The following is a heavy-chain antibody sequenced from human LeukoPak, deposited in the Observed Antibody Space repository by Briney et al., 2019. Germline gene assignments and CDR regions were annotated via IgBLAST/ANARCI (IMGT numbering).Heavy chain of an antibody. CDR1: GYTFTSYD. Sequence: ASVTVSCTASGYTFTSYDIQWVRQAPGQGLEWMGIISPSDGSTTYAQKFQARVTMPSHTSTSTVYMELSSLRSEDTAVYFCARGASDFYFDYWGQGTLVTVSS. D-gene: IGHD2-21*02. CDR3: ARGASDFYFDY. J-gene: IGHJ4*02. CDR2: ISPSDGST. V-gene: IGHV1-46*01.